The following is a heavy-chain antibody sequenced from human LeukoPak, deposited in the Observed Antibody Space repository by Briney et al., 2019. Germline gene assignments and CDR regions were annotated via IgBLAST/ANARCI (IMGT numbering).Heavy chain of an antibody. CDR2: IRYDGSNK. CDR3: AKETLYYYGSGSLVDY. J-gene: IGHJ4*02. Sequence: GGSLRLSCAASGFTFSSYGMSWVRQAPGKGLEWVAFIRYDGSNKYYADSVKGRFTISRDNSKNTLYLQMNSLRAEDTAVYYCAKETLYYYGSGSLVDYWGQGTLVTVSS. V-gene: IGHV3-30*02. D-gene: IGHD3-10*01. CDR1: GFTFSSYG.